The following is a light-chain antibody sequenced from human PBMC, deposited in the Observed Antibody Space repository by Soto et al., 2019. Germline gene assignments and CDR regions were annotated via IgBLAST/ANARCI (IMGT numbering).Light chain of an antibody. J-gene: IGLJ1*01. CDR1: SSNVGSYDL. V-gene: IGLV2-14*02. CDR2: DVS. Sequence: QSALTQPASVSGSPGQTITISCTGTSSNVGSYDLVSWYQQHPGKAPKLIIVDVSYRPSGVSNRFSGSKSGNTAALTISGLQAEDEADYYCSSYTTSNTLVFGTGTKLTVL. CDR3: SSYTTSNTLV.